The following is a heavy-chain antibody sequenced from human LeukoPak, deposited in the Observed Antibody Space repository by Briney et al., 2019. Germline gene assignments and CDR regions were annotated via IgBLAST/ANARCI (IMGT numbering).Heavy chain of an antibody. D-gene: IGHD1-1*01. CDR3: ARGIYWSLDS. Sequence: GGSLRLSCAISGFIFNTSGMNWVRQTPGKGLEWVSTFSGGDGQTFYADSVKGRFTISRDSSRNTVSLQMNSLRVEDTAVYYCARGIYWSLDSWGQGTLVSVSS. CDR2: FSGGDGQT. V-gene: IGHV3-23*01. J-gene: IGHJ4*02. CDR1: GFIFNTSG.